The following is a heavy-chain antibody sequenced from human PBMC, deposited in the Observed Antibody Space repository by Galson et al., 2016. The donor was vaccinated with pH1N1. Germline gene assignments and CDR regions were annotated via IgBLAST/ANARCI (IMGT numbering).Heavy chain of an antibody. CDR3: ARTVHDYGDSYGMDV. D-gene: IGHD4-17*01. CDR1: GYSIRSGSY. CDR2: IYHSGST. V-gene: IGHV4-38-2*02. Sequence: TLSLTCTVSGYSIRSGSYWGWVRQSPGKGLEWIASIYHSGSTYSNVALKSRLSISVDTARNKFSLELGSVTAADTAVYYCARTVHDYGDSYGMDVWGQGTTVSVSS. J-gene: IGHJ6*02.